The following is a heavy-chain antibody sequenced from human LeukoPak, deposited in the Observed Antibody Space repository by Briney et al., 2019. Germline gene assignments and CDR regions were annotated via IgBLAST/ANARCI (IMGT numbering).Heavy chain of an antibody. D-gene: IGHD6-19*01. J-gene: IGHJ4*02. CDR3: ARSEGYSSGWLKT. V-gene: IGHV5-51*01. Sequence: GESLKPPCKGPGYNLTSYWIGWVRLMPGKGLAWMGFIYPRESDTRYSPSFQGQVTMSANMTKSTAYLQWTRLSSSESAIYYCARSEGYSSGWLKTWGQGTLVTVSS. CDR2: IYPRESDT. CDR1: GYNLTSYW.